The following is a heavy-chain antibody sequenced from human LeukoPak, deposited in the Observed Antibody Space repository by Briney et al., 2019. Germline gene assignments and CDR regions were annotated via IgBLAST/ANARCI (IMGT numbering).Heavy chain of an antibody. CDR1: GFTFSSYS. CDR3: AREGVGVDTAMVKDY. CDR2: ISSSSSYI. D-gene: IGHD5-18*01. V-gene: IGHV3-21*01. Sequence: GGSLRLSCAASGFTFSSYSMNWVRQAPGKGLEWVSSISSSSSYIYYAVSVKGRFTISRDNAKNSLYLQMNSLRAEDTAVYYCAREGVGVDTAMVKDYWGQGTLVTVSS. J-gene: IGHJ4*02.